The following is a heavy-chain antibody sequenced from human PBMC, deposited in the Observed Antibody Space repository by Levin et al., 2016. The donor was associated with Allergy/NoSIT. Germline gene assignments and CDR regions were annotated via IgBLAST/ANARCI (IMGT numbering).Heavy chain of an antibody. D-gene: IGHD3-3*01. Sequence: GSLKISCEVSGFTFSSYAMHWVRQAPGKGLEWVALTSYDGSDKYYADSVRGRFTISRDNSKNTLFLQMNSLRPEDTAVYYCARGRELRFLGFFRYWGQGTLVTVSS. J-gene: IGHJ4*02. CDR1: GFTFSSYA. CDR2: TSYDGSDK. V-gene: IGHV3-30-3*01. CDR3: ARGRELRFLGFFRY.